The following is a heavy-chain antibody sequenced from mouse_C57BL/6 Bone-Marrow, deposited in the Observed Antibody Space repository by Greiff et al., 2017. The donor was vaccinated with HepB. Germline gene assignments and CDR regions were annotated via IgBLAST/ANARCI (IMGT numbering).Heavy chain of an antibody. V-gene: IGHV3-6*01. Sequence: EVKLQESGPGLVKPSQSLSLTCSVTGYSITSGYYWNWIRQFPGNKLEWMGYISYDGSNNYNPSLKNRISITRDTSKNQFFLKLNSVTTEDTATYYCARDPNWSWFAYWGQGTLVTVSA. CDR1: GYSITSGYY. D-gene: IGHD4-1*02. J-gene: IGHJ3*01. CDR2: ISYDGSN. CDR3: ARDPNWSWFAY.